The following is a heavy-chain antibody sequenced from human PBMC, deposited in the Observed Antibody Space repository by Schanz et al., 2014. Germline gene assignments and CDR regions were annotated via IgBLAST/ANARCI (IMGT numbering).Heavy chain of an antibody. CDR1: GFTFRVFA. Sequence: VQLLESGGGLVQPGGSLRLSCAASGFTFRVFAMNWVRQAPGKGLEWVSGISGSGGSTYDADSVKGRFTISRDNSKNTLYLQVNSLRAEDTAVYYCAKHVRSLTGNDYWGQGTLVTVSS. V-gene: IGHV3-23*01. CDR3: AKHVRSLTGNDY. J-gene: IGHJ4*02. D-gene: IGHD3-9*01. CDR2: ISGSGGST.